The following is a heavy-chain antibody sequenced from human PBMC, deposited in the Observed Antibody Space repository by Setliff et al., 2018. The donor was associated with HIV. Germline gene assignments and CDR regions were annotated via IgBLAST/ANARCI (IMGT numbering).Heavy chain of an antibody. J-gene: IGHJ4*02. Sequence: LRLSCVASGFTFDDYAMHWVRQAPGKGLEWVSGLSSNSASIGYADTVKGRFTISRDNAKNSLYLQMDSLRPEDTALYYCVKGVGATSYAGRIFDFWGQGTLVTVSS. V-gene: IGHV3-9*01. D-gene: IGHD1-26*01. CDR2: LSSNSASI. CDR3: VKGVGATSYAGRIFDF. CDR1: GFTFDDYA.